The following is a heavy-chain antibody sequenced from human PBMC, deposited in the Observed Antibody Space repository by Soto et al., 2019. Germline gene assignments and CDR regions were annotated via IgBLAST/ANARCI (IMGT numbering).Heavy chain of an antibody. CDR1: GYTFTSYG. J-gene: IGHJ5*02. D-gene: IGHD1-7*01. Sequence: ASVKVSCKASGYTFTSYGISWVRQAPGQGLERMGWISAYNGNTNYAQKLQGRVTMTTDTSTSTAYMELRSLRSDDTAVYYCARGMNNWNYGGLFDPWGQGTLVTVSS. CDR2: ISAYNGNT. V-gene: IGHV1-18*01. CDR3: ARGMNNWNYGGLFDP.